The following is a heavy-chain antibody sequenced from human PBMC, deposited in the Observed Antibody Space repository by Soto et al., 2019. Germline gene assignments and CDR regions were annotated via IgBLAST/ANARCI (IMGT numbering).Heavy chain of an antibody. D-gene: IGHD1-26*01. CDR3: ARARANSGSYFVWFDP. Sequence: ASVKVSCKASGYTFTSYGISWVRQAPGQGLEWMGWIRAYNGNTNYAQKLQGRVTMTTDTSTSTAYMELRSLRSDDTAVYYCARARANSGSYFVWFDPWGQGTLVTVSS. J-gene: IGHJ5*02. V-gene: IGHV1-18*01. CDR1: GYTFTSYG. CDR2: IRAYNGNT.